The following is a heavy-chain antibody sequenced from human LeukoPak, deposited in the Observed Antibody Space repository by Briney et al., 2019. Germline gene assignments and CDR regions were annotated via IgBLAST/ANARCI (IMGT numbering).Heavy chain of an antibody. Sequence: SETLSLTCTVSGGSIKSNYWSWIRQPAGKGLEWIGRISSSGSTNYNPSLKSRVTISVDTSKNQFSLKLSSVTAADTAVYFCARGPYSYDSSGAFDIWGQGTMVTVSS. CDR1: GGSIKSNY. D-gene: IGHD3-22*01. CDR2: ISSSGST. V-gene: IGHV4-4*07. CDR3: ARGPYSYDSSGAFDI. J-gene: IGHJ3*02.